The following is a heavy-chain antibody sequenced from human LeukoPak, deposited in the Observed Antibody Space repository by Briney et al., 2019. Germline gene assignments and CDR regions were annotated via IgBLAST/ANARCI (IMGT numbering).Heavy chain of an antibody. CDR2: ICPADSDI. V-gene: IGHV5-51*01. J-gene: IGHJ6*02. Sequence: GESLKISCKGSRYIFSTYCVVWVRQMPGKGVGWMGIICPADSDITYSPSFRGQVTMSTAKSTNTAYLQWSSLKASDTAMYYCARRAYCGGDCTSAYYDYFAMDVWGQGTTVTVSS. CDR1: RYIFSTYC. CDR3: ARRAYCGGDCTSAYYDYFAMDV. D-gene: IGHD2-21*02.